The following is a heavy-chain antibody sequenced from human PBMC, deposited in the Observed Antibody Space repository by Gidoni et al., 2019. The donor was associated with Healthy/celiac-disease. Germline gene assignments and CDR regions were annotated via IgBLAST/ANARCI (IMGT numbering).Heavy chain of an antibody. J-gene: IGHJ4*02. CDR1: GGSISSSSYY. Sequence: QLQLQESGPGLVKPSETLSLTCTVSGGSISSSSYYWGWIRQPPGKGLEWIGSIYYSGSTYYNPSLKSRVTISVDTSKNQFSLKLSSVTAADTAVYYCARVTNLWFGELLSAYFDYWGQGTLVTVSS. D-gene: IGHD3-10*01. V-gene: IGHV4-39*07. CDR3: ARVTNLWFGELLSAYFDY. CDR2: IYYSGST.